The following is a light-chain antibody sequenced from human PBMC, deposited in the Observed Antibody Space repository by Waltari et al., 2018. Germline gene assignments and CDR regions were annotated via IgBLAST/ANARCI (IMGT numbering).Light chain of an antibody. CDR1: RNEGGAYSY. J-gene: IGLJ1*01. V-gene: IGLV2-14*01. CDR2: EVT. Sequence: QSAPTQPASVSAPPGQSITISCTGTRNEGGAYSYVPGYRQYPGKAPELRIYEVTHRPSGVSVRFSGSRSGSTASLTISGLQTEDEANYFCCSYTTTTTLVFGTGTKVIVL. CDR3: CSYTTTTTLV.